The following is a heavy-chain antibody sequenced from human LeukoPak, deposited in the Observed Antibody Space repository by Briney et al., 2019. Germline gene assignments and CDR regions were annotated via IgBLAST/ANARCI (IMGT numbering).Heavy chain of an antibody. V-gene: IGHV3-21*01. CDR1: GFTFSSYS. CDR3: AKASRPTRAFDI. CDR2: ISSSSSYI. Sequence: GGSLRLSCAASGFTFSSYSMNWVRQAPGKGLEWVSSISSSSSYIYYADSVKGRFTISRDNSKNTLYLQMNSLRAEDTAVYYCAKASRPTRAFDIWGQGTMVTVSS. J-gene: IGHJ3*02.